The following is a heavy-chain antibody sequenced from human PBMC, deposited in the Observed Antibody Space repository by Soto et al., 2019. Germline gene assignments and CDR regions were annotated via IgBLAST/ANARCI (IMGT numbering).Heavy chain of an antibody. CDR3: ATLVGRDGYNADY. CDR1: GFTFSSYA. V-gene: IGHV3-23*01. CDR2: ISGSGGST. D-gene: IGHD5-12*01. J-gene: IGHJ4*02. Sequence: PGGSLRLSCAASGFTFSSYAMSWVRQAPGKGLEWVSAISGSGGSTYYADSVKGRFTISRDNSKNTLYLQMNSLRAEDTAVYYCATLVGRDGYNADYWGQGTLVTVSS.